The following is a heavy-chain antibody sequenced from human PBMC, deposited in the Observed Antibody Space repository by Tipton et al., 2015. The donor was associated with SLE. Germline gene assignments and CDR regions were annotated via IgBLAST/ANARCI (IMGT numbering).Heavy chain of an antibody. D-gene: IGHD3-16*01. CDR1: GFTFGDYA. V-gene: IGHV3-15*01. J-gene: IGHJ4*02. Sequence: SLRLSCTASGFTFGDYAMSWVRQAPGKGLDWVGRIKSKTDGGTTDYAAPVKGRFTISRDDSKNTLYLQMNSLKTEDTAVYYCTTDRGYFDYWGQGTLVTVSS. CDR2: IKSKTDGGTT. CDR3: TTDRGYFDY.